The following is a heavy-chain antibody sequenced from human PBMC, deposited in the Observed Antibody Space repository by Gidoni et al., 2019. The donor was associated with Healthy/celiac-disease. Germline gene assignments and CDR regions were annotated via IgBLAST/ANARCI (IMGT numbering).Heavy chain of an antibody. CDR3: ARREGSSWSANYYGMDV. CDR2: IIPIFGTA. V-gene: IGHV1-69*01. D-gene: IGHD6-13*01. Sequence: QVQLVQSGAEVKKPGSSVKVSCKASGGTFSSYAISWVRQAPGQGLEWMGGIIPIFGTANYAQKFQGRVTITADESTSTAYMELSSLRSEDTAVYYCARREGSSWSANYYGMDVWGQGTTVTVSS. J-gene: IGHJ6*02. CDR1: GGTFSSYA.